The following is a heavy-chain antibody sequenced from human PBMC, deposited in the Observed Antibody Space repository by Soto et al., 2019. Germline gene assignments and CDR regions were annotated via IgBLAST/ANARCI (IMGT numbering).Heavy chain of an antibody. D-gene: IGHD3-3*01. CDR3: ATRITVFGLLIPPFDP. V-gene: IGHV4-34*01. CDR1: GGSVNGYC. CDR2: INHTGGT. J-gene: IGHJ5*02. Sequence: SETLSLTCAVYGGSVNGYCWNWIRQPPGKGLEWIGEINHTGGTHYNPSLKSRVTMSVDTSKNQFSLRLSSVTAADTAIYYCATRITVFGLLIPPFDPWGQGTQVTVSS.